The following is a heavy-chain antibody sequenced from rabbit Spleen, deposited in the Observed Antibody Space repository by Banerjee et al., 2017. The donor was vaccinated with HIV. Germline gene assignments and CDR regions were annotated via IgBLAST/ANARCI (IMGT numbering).Heavy chain of an antibody. J-gene: IGHJ4*01. D-gene: IGHD2-1*01. CDR2: IDTGYGRA. CDR1: GFSLSNNYV. V-gene: IGHV1S40*01. CDR3: ARGSATMTMVITGYYLNL. Sequence: QSLEESGGGLFQPVASLTLTCKASGFSLSNNYVMCWVRQAPGQGLEWIGCIDTGYGRAYYASWVISRFTITSNTNQNTVTLQMTSLTVADTATYFCARGSATMTMVITGYYLNLWGPGTLVTVS.